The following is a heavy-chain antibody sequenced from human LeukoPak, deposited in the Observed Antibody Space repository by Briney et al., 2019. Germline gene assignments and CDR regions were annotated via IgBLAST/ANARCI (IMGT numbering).Heavy chain of an antibody. J-gene: IGHJ3*02. CDR3: ARDPDFWSPAFDI. Sequence: SETLSLTCAVYGGSFSADYWSWIRQPPGKGLEWIGEINHSGSSSYNPSLKSRVTMSLDASRNQFSLKLSSVTAADTAVYYCARDPDFWSPAFDIWGQGTMVTVSS. CDR2: INHSGSS. CDR1: GGSFSADY. D-gene: IGHD3-3*01. V-gene: IGHV4-34*01.